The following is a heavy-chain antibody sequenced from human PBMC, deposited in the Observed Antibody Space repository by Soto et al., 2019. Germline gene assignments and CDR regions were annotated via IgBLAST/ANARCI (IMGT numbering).Heavy chain of an antibody. CDR2: INADSGDT. V-gene: IGHV1-2*02. CDR3: ARAGRANWNFDY. J-gene: IGHJ4*02. Sequence: ASVKVSCKASGYTFTGSYMHWVRQAPGQGLEWMGWINADSGDTNYAQRFQGRVTMTRDTSITTAYMELNSLRSGDTAVFYCARAGRANWNFDYWGQGTLVTVS. CDR1: GYTFTGSY. D-gene: IGHD1-20*01.